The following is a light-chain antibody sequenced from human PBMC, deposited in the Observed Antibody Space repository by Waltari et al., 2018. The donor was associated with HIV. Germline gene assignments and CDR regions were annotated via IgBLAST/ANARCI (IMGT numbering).Light chain of an antibody. Sequence: DIQMTQSPSTLSASVGDRVTITCRASQSTSRWLAWYQQKPGKAPELLISRVSNLESGVPSRFSGSGSGTEFTLTISSLQPDDFAVYYCQQYNNYLFTFGPGTKVDIK. CDR2: RVS. J-gene: IGKJ3*01. CDR1: QSTSRW. CDR3: QQYNNYLFT. V-gene: IGKV1-5*03.